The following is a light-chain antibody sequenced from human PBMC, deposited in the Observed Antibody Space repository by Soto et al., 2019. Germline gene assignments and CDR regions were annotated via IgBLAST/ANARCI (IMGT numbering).Light chain of an antibody. Sequence: DIQLTQSPSFLSASVGDRVNITCRASQGISSYLAWYQQKPGKAPKLLIYAASTLQSGVPSRFSGSGSGTEFTLTISSLQPEDFATYYCQQLNSYPTFGQGTKVDI. CDR1: QGISSY. CDR3: QQLNSYPT. CDR2: AAS. V-gene: IGKV1-9*01. J-gene: IGKJ1*01.